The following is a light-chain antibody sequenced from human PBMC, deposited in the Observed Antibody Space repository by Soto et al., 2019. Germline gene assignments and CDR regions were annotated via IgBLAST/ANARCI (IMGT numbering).Light chain of an antibody. J-gene: IGKJ4*01. CDR1: QSISGW. V-gene: IGKV1-5*01. CDR2: DAS. CDR3: QQVKSYPLT. Sequence: DIQIAQYASMLSASVGHRVTIPCLSSQSISGWLPWYQQKPGKAPKLLIYDASSLESGVPSRFSGSGSGTEFTLTISSLQPEDFATYYCQQVKSYPLTLGGGTKVDIK.